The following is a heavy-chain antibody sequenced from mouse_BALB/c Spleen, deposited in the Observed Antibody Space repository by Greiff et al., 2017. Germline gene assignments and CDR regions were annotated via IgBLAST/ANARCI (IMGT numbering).Heavy chain of an antibody. Sequence: EVKLQQSGAELVRSGASVKLSCTASGFNIKDYYMHWVKQRPEQGLEWIGWIDPENGDTEYAPKFQGKATMTADTSSNTAYLQLSSLTSEDTAVYYCNIYYYGSSPYYAMDYWGQGTSVTVSS. CDR3: NIYYYGSSPYYAMDY. D-gene: IGHD1-1*01. V-gene: IGHV14-4*02. J-gene: IGHJ4*01. CDR1: GFNIKDYY. CDR2: IDPENGDT.